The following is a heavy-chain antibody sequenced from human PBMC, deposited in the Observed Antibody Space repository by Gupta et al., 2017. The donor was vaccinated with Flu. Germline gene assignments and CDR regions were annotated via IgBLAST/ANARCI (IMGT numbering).Heavy chain of an antibody. CDR2: ISYDGSNK. CDR1: GFTFRSYG. D-gene: IGHD3-3*01. Sequence: QVQLVESGGGVVQPGRSLRLSCAASGFTFRSYGLHWVRQATGKGLEWVAVISYDGSNKYYADSVKGRFTISRDNSKNTLYLQMNSLRAEDTAVYYCAKALGHKRFNYYYYGMDVWGQGTTVTVSS. J-gene: IGHJ6*02. CDR3: AKALGHKRFNYYYYGMDV. V-gene: IGHV3-30*18.